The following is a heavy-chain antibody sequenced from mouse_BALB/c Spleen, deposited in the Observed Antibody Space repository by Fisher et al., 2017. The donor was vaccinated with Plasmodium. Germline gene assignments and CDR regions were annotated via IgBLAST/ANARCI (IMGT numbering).Heavy chain of an antibody. J-gene: IGHJ4*01. CDR3: VKGNHGAMDY. Sequence: KFKGKATLTVDKSSSTAYMELLSLTSEDSAVYYCVKGNHGAMDYWGQGTSVTVSS. V-gene: IGHV1-26*01.